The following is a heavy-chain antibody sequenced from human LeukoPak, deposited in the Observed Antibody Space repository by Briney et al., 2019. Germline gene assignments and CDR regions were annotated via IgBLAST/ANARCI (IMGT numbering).Heavy chain of an antibody. V-gene: IGHV3-64*01. CDR2: ISSNGGST. Sequence: PGGSLRLSCAASGFTFSSYAMHWVRQAPGKGLEYVSAISSNGGSTYYANSVKGRFTISRDNSKNTLYLQMGSLRAEDMAVYYCARERGYSGYVDAFDIWGQGTMVTVSS. J-gene: IGHJ3*02. CDR3: ARERGYSGYVDAFDI. CDR1: GFTFSSYA. D-gene: IGHD5-12*01.